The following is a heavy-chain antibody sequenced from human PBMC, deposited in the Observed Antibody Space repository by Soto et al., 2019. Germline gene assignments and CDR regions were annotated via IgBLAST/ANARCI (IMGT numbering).Heavy chain of an antibody. D-gene: IGHD1-1*01. J-gene: IGHJ4*02. V-gene: IGHV3-11*06. CDR2: SSNSGTFA. Sequence: GGSLRLSCAASGFTLSYYYMSWVRPAPGRGLEWISYSSNSGTFARYATSVKGRFSISRDNANNSLYLEMNSLRVEDTAVYYCARSGDNFNVLDYWGQGTPVTVSS. CDR3: ARSGDNFNVLDY. CDR1: GFTLSYYY.